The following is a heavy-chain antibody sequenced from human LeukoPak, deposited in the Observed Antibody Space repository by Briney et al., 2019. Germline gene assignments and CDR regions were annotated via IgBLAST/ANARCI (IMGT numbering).Heavy chain of an antibody. CDR1: GFTFSSYA. J-gene: IGHJ6*02. Sequence: PGGSLRLSCAASGFTFSSYAMSWVRQAPGKGLEWVSAISGSGGSTYYADSVKGRFTISRDNPKNTLYLQMNSLRAEDTAVYYCAKDAHGGYYYGMDVWGQGTTVTVSS. CDR2: ISGSGGST. CDR3: AKDAHGGYYYGMDV. V-gene: IGHV3-23*01. D-gene: IGHD1-26*01.